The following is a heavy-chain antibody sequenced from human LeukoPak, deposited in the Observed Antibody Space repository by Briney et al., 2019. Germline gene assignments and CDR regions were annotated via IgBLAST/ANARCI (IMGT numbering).Heavy chain of an antibody. V-gene: IGHV1-69*13. J-gene: IGHJ4*02. Sequence: SVKVSCKASGGTFSSYAISWVRQAPGQGLEWMGGIIPIFGTADYAQKFQGRVTITADESTSTAYMELSSLRSEDTAVYYCAVGRDGYNSRRYYFDYWGQGTLVTVSS. CDR1: GGTFSSYA. CDR2: IIPIFGTA. D-gene: IGHD5-24*01. CDR3: AVGRDGYNSRRYYFDY.